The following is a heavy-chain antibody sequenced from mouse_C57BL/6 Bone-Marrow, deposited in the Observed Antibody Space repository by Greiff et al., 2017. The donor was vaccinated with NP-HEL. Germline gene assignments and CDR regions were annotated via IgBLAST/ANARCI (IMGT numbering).Heavy chain of an antibody. CDR1: GYSITSGYY. J-gene: IGHJ4*01. D-gene: IGHD2-4*01. CDR3: ARGGGLRRPYAMEY. CDR2: ISYDGSN. V-gene: IGHV3-6*01. Sequence: ESGPGLVKPSQSLSLTCSVTGYSITSGYYWNWIRQFPGNKPEWMGYISYDGSNNYNPSLKNRISITRDTSKNQFFLKLNSVTTEDTATYYCARGGGLRRPYAMEYWGQGASVTASS.